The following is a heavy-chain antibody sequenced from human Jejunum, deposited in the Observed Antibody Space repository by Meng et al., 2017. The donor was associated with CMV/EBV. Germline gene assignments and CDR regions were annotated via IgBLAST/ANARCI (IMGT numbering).Heavy chain of an antibody. CDR3: ARENDYSNYFDQ. CDR1: GLTLNNNP. CDR2: ISYDGGNE. D-gene: IGHD4-11*01. Sequence: AAAGLTLNNNPIHWVRQAPGKGLEWVALISYDGGNEYYADSVKGRFTISRDSSKSTLYLQMNSLRGEDSAIYYCARENDYSNYFDQWGRGTLVTVSS. V-gene: IGHV3-30-3*01. J-gene: IGHJ4*02.